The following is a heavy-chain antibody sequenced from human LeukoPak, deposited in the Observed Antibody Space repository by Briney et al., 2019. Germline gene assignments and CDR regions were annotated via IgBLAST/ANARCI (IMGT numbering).Heavy chain of an antibody. J-gene: IGHJ4*02. CDR3: ARAPNPIFGVVVFDY. V-gene: IGHV3-7*05. D-gene: IGHD3-3*01. CDR1: GFTFSSSW. CDR2: IEHDGSEK. Sequence: PGGSLRLSCAASGFTFSSSWMSWVRQAPGKGLEWVDNIEHDGSEKYYVDSVKGRFTISRDNAKNSLYLQMNSLRAEDTAVYYCARAPNPIFGVVVFDYWGPGTLVTVSS.